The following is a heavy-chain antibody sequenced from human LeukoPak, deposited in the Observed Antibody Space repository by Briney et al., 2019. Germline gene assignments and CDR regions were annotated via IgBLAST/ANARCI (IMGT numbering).Heavy chain of an antibody. CDR2: INHNETT. CDR3: ARGRKREDIVVVPAAISPVFDY. J-gene: IGHJ4*02. Sequence: SETLSLTCAVYVGSFSGYYGSWGRQPPGKGLELIGEINHNETTNYNTSIKSRVTISVDTSKNQFSLKLSSVTAADTAVYYCARGRKREDIVVVPAAISPVFDYWGQGALVTVSS. CDR1: VGSFSGYY. V-gene: IGHV4-34*01. D-gene: IGHD2-2*02.